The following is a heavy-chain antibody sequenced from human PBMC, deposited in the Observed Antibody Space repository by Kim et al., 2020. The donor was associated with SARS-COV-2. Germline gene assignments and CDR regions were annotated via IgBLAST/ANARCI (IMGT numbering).Heavy chain of an antibody. V-gene: IGHV1-46*01. J-gene: IGHJ4*02. CDR3: TREEQPERKFFDY. D-gene: IGHD6-13*01. Sequence: CAQKFQGRITVPRDTSTSIVYMQLSSLRSDDTAVYYCTREEQPERKFFDYWGQGTLVTVSS.